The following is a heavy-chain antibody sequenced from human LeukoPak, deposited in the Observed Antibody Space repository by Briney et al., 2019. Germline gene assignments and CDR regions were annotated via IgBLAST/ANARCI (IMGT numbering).Heavy chain of an antibody. Sequence: ASVKLSCKASGYTFTSYDINWVRHATGQGLEWMGWMNPNSGNTGYAQKFQGRVTMTRNTSISTAYMELSSLRSEDTAVYYCARGLGLVRGVIITSFDYWGQGTLVTVSS. CDR3: ARGLGLVRGVIITSFDY. V-gene: IGHV1-8*01. D-gene: IGHD3-10*01. J-gene: IGHJ4*02. CDR2: MNPNSGNT. CDR1: GYTFTSYD.